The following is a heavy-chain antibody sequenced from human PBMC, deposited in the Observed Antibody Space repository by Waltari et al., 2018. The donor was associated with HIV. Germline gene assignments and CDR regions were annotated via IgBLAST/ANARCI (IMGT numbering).Heavy chain of an antibody. D-gene: IGHD3-22*01. V-gene: IGHV3-30*04. J-gene: IGHJ4*02. CDR1: GFTFRSSA. Sequence: QVQLVDSGGGVVQPGRSLRLSCAASGFTFRSSAMHWVRQAPGKGLEWVAVISYDGSNKYYADSVKGRFTISRDNSKNTLYLQMNSLRAEDTAVYYCASQLSSAVEAYWGQGTLVTVSS. CDR3: ASQLSSAVEAY. CDR2: ISYDGSNK.